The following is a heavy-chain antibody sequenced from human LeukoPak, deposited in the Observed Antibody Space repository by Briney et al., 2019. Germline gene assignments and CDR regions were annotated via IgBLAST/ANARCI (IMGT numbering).Heavy chain of an antibody. CDR3: VRGPIHLWLHNCMDV. J-gene: IGHJ6*02. D-gene: IGHD5-12*01. CDR2: IRSKAYGGTT. Sequence: GGSLRLSCTASGFIFGDHAMSWVRQAPGKGLEWVGFIRSKAYGGTTEYAASVKGRFTISRDDSEGIAYLQMNSLRIDDTAVYYCVRGPIHLWLHNCMDVWGQGTTVIVFS. V-gene: IGHV3-49*04. CDR1: GFIFGDHA.